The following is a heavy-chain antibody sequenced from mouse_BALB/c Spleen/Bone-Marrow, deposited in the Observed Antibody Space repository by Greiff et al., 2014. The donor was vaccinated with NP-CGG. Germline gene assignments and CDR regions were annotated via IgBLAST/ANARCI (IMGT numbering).Heavy chain of an antibody. CDR1: GFTFSDYY. Sequence: EVKLVESGGGLVKPGGSLKLSCAASGFTFSDYYMYWVRQTPEKRLEWVATISDGGSYTYYPDSVKGRFTISRDNAKNNLYLQMSSLKSEDTAMYYCARDRRITTATYAMDHWGQGTSVTVSS. CDR3: ARDRRITTATYAMDH. V-gene: IGHV5-4*02. D-gene: IGHD1-2*01. J-gene: IGHJ4*01. CDR2: ISDGGSYT.